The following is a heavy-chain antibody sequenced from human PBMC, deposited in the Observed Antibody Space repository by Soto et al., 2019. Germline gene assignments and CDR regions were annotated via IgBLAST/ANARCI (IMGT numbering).Heavy chain of an antibody. CDR1: GFTFSSYG. V-gene: IGHV3-30*18. Sequence: QVQLVESGGGVVQPGRSLRLSCAASGFTFSSYGMHWVRQAPGKGLEWVAVISYDGSNKYYADSVKGRFTISRDNSKNTLYLQMNSLRAEDTAVYYCAKVGRRTAIRSIAAPPYYSYGMDVWGQGTTVTVSS. CDR2: ISYDGSNK. CDR3: AKVGRRTAIRSIAAPPYYSYGMDV. J-gene: IGHJ6*02. D-gene: IGHD6-6*01.